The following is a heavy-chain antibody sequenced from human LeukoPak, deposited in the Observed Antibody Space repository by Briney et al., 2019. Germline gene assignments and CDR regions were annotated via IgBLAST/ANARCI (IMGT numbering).Heavy chain of an antibody. D-gene: IGHD6-6*01. CDR3: AKDPYSSSSWVY. CDR2: IIPILGIA. Sequence: SVKVSCKASGGTFSSYAISWVRQAPGQGLEWMGRIIPILGIANYAQKFQGRVTITADKSTSTAYMELSSLRSEDTAVYYCAKDPYSSSSWVYWGQGTLVTVSS. J-gene: IGHJ4*02. V-gene: IGHV1-69*04. CDR1: GGTFSSYA.